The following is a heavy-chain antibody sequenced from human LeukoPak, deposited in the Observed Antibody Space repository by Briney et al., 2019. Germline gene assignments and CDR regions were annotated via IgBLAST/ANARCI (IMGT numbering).Heavy chain of an antibody. CDR3: AKDGVVTYYYDSSGYPDY. J-gene: IGHJ4*02. D-gene: IGHD3-22*01. V-gene: IGHV3-9*03. CDR1: GFTFDDYA. CDR2: VSWNSGTI. Sequence: GGSLRLSCAASGFTFDDYAMHWVRQAPGKGLEWVSGVSWNSGTIGYADSVKGRFTISRDNAKNSLYLQMNSLRAEDMALYYCAKDGVVTYYYDSSGYPDYWGQGTLVTVSS.